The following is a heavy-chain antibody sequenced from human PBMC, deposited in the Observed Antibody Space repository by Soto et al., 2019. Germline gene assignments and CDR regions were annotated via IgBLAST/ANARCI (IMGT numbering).Heavy chain of an antibody. CDR3: AKNIGSYREIDS. CDR1: GFTFRSYG. J-gene: IGHJ4*02. Sequence: QVQLVESGGGVVQTGRSLRLSCAASGFTFRSYGMDWVRQAPGKGLEWMGVISHDGSHTYYAESVKGRFTISRDNPKNTLYLQMDSLRPEDTALYYCAKNIGSYREIDSWGQGTLVTVSS. V-gene: IGHV3-30*18. D-gene: IGHD1-26*01. CDR2: ISHDGSHT.